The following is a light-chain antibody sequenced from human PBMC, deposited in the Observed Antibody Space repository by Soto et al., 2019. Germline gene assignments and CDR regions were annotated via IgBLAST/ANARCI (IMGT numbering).Light chain of an antibody. CDR2: QVS. CDR3: MQGTHWPYT. V-gene: IGKV2-30*02. Sequence: DVVMTQSPLSLPVTLGQPASISCRSSQGLLHSNGDTFLSWFQQRPGQSPRRLIYQVSNRDSGGPDRFSGSGSGTDFTMTISRVEAEDVGICYCMQGTHWPYTLGQGTKLEI. J-gene: IGKJ2*01. CDR1: QGLLHSNGDTF.